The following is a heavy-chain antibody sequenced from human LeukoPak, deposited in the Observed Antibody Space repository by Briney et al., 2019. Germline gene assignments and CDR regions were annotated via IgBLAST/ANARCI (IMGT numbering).Heavy chain of an antibody. V-gene: IGHV1-18*01. J-gene: IGHJ4*02. CDR1: GYTFTSYG. Sequence: ASVKVSCKASGYTFTSYGISWVRQAPGQGLEWMGWISAYNGNTNYAQKLQGRVTMTTDTSTSTAYMELRSLRSDDTAVYYCARDLRRYDSSDYYYYWGQGTLVTVSS. D-gene: IGHD3-22*01. CDR3: ARDLRRYDSSDYYYY. CDR2: ISAYNGNT.